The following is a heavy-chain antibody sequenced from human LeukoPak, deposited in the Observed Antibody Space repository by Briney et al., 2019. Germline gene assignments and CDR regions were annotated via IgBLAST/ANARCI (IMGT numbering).Heavy chain of an antibody. CDR2: ISAYNGNT. CDR1: GYTFTSYG. J-gene: IGHJ4*02. CDR3: ARDYDSGSFWGLFDY. Sequence: GASVKVSCKASGYTFTSYGISWVRQAPGQGLEWMGWISAYNGNTNYAQKLQGRVTMTTDTSTSAAYMELRSLRPDDTAVYYCARDYDSGSFWGLFDYWGQGTLVTVSS. V-gene: IGHV1-18*01. D-gene: IGHD1-26*01.